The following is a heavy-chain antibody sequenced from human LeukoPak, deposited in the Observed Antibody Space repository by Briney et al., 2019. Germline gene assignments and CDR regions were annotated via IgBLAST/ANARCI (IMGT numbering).Heavy chain of an antibody. CDR3: AKRGVVIRVILVGFHKEAYYFDS. Sequence: PGGSLRLSCAVSGITLSNYGMSWVRQAPGKGLEWVAGISDSGGRTNYADSVKGRFTISRDNPKNTLYLQMNSLRPEDTAVYLCAKRGVVIRVILVGFHKEAYYFDSWGQGVLVTVSS. J-gene: IGHJ4*02. CDR1: GITLSNYG. CDR2: ISDSGGRT. V-gene: IGHV3-23*01. D-gene: IGHD3-22*01.